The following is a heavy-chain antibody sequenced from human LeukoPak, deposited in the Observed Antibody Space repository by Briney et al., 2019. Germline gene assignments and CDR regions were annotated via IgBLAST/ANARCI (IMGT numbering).Heavy chain of an antibody. J-gene: IGHJ4*02. CDR3: ARLVRASFDY. Sequence: SETLSLTCTVSGGSISSGDYYWSWIRQPPGKGLEWIGSIYYSGSTYYNPSLKSRVTISVDTSKNQFSLKLSSVTAADTAVYYCARLVRASFDYWGQGTLVTVSS. CDR2: IYYSGST. CDR1: GGSISSGDYY. V-gene: IGHV4-39*01.